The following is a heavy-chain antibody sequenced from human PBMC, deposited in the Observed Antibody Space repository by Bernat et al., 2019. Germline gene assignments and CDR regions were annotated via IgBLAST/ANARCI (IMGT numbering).Heavy chain of an antibody. CDR1: GFTFSNSA. V-gene: IGHV3-30*01. J-gene: IGHJ6*03. Sequence: QVQLVESGGGVVQPGRSLRLSCAASGFTFSNSALHWVRQAPGKGLEWVAGVSYDGSHKYYPDSVKGRFTISRDNSKNTLYLQMDSLRPEDTAVYYCARDGRAYSSAWVYYYYYYMDVWGKGTTVTVSS. D-gene: IGHD6-19*01. CDR3: ARDGRAYSSAWVYYYYYYMDV. CDR2: VSYDGSHK.